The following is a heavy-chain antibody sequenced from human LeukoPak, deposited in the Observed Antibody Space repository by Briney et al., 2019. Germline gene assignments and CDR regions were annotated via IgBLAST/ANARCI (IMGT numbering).Heavy chain of an antibody. D-gene: IGHD6-13*01. Sequence: GGSLRLSCAASGFTFSDYYMSWTRQAPGEGLEWVSYISSCGNTIYYAASVKGRFTIPRDNAKNTLYLQMNSLRAEDTAVYYCTRGGLSSSSWYYYFDYWGQGTLVTVSS. CDR2: ISSCGNTI. V-gene: IGHV3-11*04. CDR1: GFTFSDYY. CDR3: TRGGLSSSSWYYYFDY. J-gene: IGHJ4*02.